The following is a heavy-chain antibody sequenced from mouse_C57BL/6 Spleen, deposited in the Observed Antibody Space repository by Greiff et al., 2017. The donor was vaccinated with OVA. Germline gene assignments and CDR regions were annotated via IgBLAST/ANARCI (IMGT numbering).Heavy chain of an antibody. Sequence: EVQLQQSGPELVKPGASVKMSCKASGYTFTDYNMHWVKQSHGKSLEWIGYINPNNGGTSYNQKFKGKATLTVNKSSSTAYMELRSLTSEDSAVYYCARPSRSSYDYYAMDYWGQGTSVTVSS. CDR1: GYTFTDYN. CDR2: INPNNGGT. D-gene: IGHD1-1*01. J-gene: IGHJ4*01. V-gene: IGHV1-22*01. CDR3: ARPSRSSYDYYAMDY.